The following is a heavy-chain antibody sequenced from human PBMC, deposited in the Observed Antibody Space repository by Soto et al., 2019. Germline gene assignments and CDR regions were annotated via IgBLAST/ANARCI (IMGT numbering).Heavy chain of an antibody. J-gene: IGHJ4*02. CDR1: GFTFRHFV. CDR3: AQDRGWGVVSPSHDY. D-gene: IGHD2-21*01. V-gene: IGHV3-23*01. Sequence: ESGGGMVQPGGSLRLSCAASGFTFRHFVMSWVRQAPGKGLEWVSAIRATGGQTFYADSVKGRFTISRDNSKNMLYLQINSLRDEDTALYFCAQDRGWGVVSPSHDYWGQGTLVTVSS. CDR2: IRATGGQT.